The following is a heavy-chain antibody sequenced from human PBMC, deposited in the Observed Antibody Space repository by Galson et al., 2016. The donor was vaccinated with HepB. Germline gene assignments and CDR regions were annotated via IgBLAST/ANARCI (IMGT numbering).Heavy chain of an antibody. D-gene: IGHD2-2*01. J-gene: IGHJ4*02. CDR3: ARDSTVPGRSIDY. CDR2: IKEDGREK. CDR1: GFTFSSYW. Sequence: SLRLSCAASGFTFSSYWMTWVRQVPGKGLEWLAQIKEDGREKYYVDSLKGRFTISRDNAKNSLYLQMNSLRAEDTAIYYCARDSTVPGRSIDYWGQGTLITVSS. V-gene: IGHV3-7*01.